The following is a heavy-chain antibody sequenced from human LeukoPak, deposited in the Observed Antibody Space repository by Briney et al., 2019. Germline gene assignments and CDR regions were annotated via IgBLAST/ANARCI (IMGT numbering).Heavy chain of an antibody. Sequence: GGSLRLSCAASGFTFSSYWMSWVRQAPGKGLEWVANIKQDGSEKYYVDSVKGRFTISRDNAKNSLYLQMNSLRAEDTAVYYCAREFVVVPAASNWFDPWGQGTLVTVSS. J-gene: IGHJ5*02. CDR1: GFTFSSYW. CDR3: AREFVVVPAASNWFDP. CDR2: IKQDGSEK. D-gene: IGHD2-2*01. V-gene: IGHV3-7*01.